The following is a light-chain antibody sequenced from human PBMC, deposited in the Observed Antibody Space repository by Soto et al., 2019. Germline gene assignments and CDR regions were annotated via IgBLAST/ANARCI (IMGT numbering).Light chain of an antibody. V-gene: IGKV3-15*01. CDR2: DIS. J-gene: IGKJ5*01. Sequence: FVVTQSPATLSVSKGERATLSCRASQTVSRNLAWYQQRPGQAPRLLIYDISNRAAGVPARFSGSGSETEFTLTIRSLQSEDFAVYFCQQYNNWPSFGQGTRLEIK. CDR3: QQYNNWPS. CDR1: QTVSRN.